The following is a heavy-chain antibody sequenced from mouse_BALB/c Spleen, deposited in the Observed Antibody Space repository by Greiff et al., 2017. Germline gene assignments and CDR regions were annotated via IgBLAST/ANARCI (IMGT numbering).Heavy chain of an antibody. CDR3: TRGVYYRYDAGFAY. D-gene: IGHD2-14*01. CDR1: GYTFTSYW. Sequence: EVQLQQSGTVLARPGASVKMSCKASGYTFTSYWMHWVKQRPGQGLEWIGAIYPGNSDTSYNQKFKGKAKLTAVTSTSTAYMELSSLTNEDSAVYYCTRGVYYRYDAGFAYWGQGTLVTVSA. V-gene: IGHV1-5*01. J-gene: IGHJ3*01. CDR2: IYPGNSDT.